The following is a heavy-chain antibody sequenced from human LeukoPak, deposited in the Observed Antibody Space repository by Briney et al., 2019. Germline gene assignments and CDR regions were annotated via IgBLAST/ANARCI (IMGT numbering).Heavy chain of an antibody. Sequence: SETLSLTCTVSGGSISSSSYYWGWIRQPPGKGLEWIGSIYYSGSTYYNPSLKSRVTISVDTSKNQFSLKLSSVTAADTAVYYCARLFRSLPFRGESYGDRRLGYFQHWGQGTLVTVSS. CDR1: GGSISSSSYY. V-gene: IGHV4-39*07. CDR2: IYYSGST. D-gene: IGHD4-17*01. CDR3: ARLFRSLPFRGESYGDRRLGYFQH. J-gene: IGHJ1*01.